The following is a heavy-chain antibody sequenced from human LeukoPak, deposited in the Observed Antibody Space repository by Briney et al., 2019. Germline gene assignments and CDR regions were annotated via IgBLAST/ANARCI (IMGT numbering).Heavy chain of an antibody. V-gene: IGHV1-69*13. CDR3: ARVRDLGYCSSTGYQNYYYYYGMDV. CDR2: IIPIFGTA. D-gene: IGHD2-2*01. J-gene: IGHJ6*04. CDR1: GYTFTSYG. Sequence: ASVKVSCKASGYTFTSYGISWVRQAPGQGLEWMGGIIPIFGTANYAQKFQGRVTITADESTSTAYMELSSLRSEDTAVYYCARVRDLGYCSSTGYQNYYYYYGMDVWGKGTTVTVSS.